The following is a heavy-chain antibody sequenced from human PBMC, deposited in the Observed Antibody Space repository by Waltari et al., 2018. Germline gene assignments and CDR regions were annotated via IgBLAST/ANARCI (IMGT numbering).Heavy chain of an antibody. V-gene: IGHV3-9*03. CDR2: ISWNSGSI. CDR3: ARSYSSLPGYFDY. J-gene: IGHJ4*02. Sequence: EVQLVESGGGLVQPGRSLRLSCAASGFTFDDYAMHWVRQAPGKGLEWVSGISWNSGSIGYADSVKGRFTISRDNAKNSLYLQMNSLRAEDMALYYCARSYSSLPGYFDYWGQGTLVTVSS. D-gene: IGHD6-6*01. CDR1: GFTFDDYA.